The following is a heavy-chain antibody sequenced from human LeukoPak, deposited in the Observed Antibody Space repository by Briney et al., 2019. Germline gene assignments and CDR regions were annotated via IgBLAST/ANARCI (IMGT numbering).Heavy chain of an antibody. J-gene: IGHJ6*03. D-gene: IGHD6-6*01. CDR2: ISISSNYI. Sequence: GGSLRLSCAASGFTFSRYSMNWVRQAPGKGLEWVSSISISSNYIYYADSLKGRFTISRDNAKNSLYLQVNSLRAEDTAVYYCARDGLVRQSNYYYYYMDVWGKGTTVTVSS. CDR3: ARDGLVRQSNYYYYYMDV. CDR1: GFTFSRYS. V-gene: IGHV3-21*01.